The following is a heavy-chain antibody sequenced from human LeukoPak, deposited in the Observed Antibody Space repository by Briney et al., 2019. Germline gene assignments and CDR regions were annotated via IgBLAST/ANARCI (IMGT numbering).Heavy chain of an antibody. Sequence: TGGPLRLSCAAAGFTFSSYWMNWVRQAPGQGLEWVATIKQDGSEKYYVDSLKGRFTISRDNAKNSLYLQMNNLRAEDTAAYYCATSRTLDHWGQGTLVIVSS. J-gene: IGHJ1*01. D-gene: IGHD3-9*01. CDR3: ATSRTLDH. CDR1: GFTFSSYW. V-gene: IGHV3-7*05. CDR2: IKQDGSEK.